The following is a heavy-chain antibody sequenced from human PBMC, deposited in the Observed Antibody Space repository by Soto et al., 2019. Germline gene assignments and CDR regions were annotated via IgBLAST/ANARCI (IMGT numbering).Heavy chain of an antibody. J-gene: IGHJ5*02. CDR2: IHNSGSP. V-gene: IGHV4-30-4*01. D-gene: IGHD6-13*01. CDR3: ARDIGIAAAGTYH. CDR1: GASIYNGGYF. Sequence: PSETLSLTCSVSGASIYNGGYFWSWIRQSPGKGLEWIGHIHNSGSPYNNPSLKSRVTISADTSKNQFSLKLSSVTAADTAVYYCARDIGIAAAGTYHWGQGTMVTVSS.